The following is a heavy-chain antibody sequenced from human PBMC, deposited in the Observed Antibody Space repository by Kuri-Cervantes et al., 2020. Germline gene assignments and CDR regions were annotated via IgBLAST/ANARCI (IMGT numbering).Heavy chain of an antibody. CDR1: GFTFSSYA. D-gene: IGHD5/OR15-5a*01. Sequence: GGSLRLSCAASGFTFSSYAMHWVRQVPGKGLEGVAVISYDGSNKYYADSVKGRFTISRDNAKNSLYLQMNSLRAEETAVYYCARLYEYYFDYWGQGTLVTVSS. CDR3: ARLYEYYFDY. CDR2: ISYDGSNK. J-gene: IGHJ4*02. V-gene: IGHV3-30-3*01.